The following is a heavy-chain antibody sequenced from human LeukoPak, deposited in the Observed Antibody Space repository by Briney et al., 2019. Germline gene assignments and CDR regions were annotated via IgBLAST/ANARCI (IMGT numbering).Heavy chain of an antibody. D-gene: IGHD4-17*01. CDR3: SNNAFGDDAFDD. J-gene: IGHJ4*02. CDR1: GGSFSTYA. Sequence: SVKVSYKASGGSFSTYAISWVRQAPGQGLEWMGGIIPIYGTRNYAQKFQGRVTITTDAYTTTAYTAYMELSSLRTEDTAVYYCSNNAFGDDAFDDWGQGKLVTVSS. CDR2: IIPIYGTR. V-gene: IGHV1-69*05.